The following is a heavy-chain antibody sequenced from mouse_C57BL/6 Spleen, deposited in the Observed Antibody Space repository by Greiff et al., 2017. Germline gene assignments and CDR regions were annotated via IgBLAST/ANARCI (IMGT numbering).Heavy chain of an antibody. V-gene: IGHV1-82*01. CDR2: IYPGDGDT. J-gene: IGHJ1*03. Sequence: QVHVKQSGPELVKPGASVKISCKASGYAFSSSWMNWVKQRPGKGLEWIGRIYPGDGDTNYNGKFKGKATLTADKSSSTAYMQLSSLTSEDSAVYFCATDSSGYWYFDVWGTGTTVTVSS. D-gene: IGHD3-2*02. CDR3: ATDSSGYWYFDV. CDR1: GYAFSSSW.